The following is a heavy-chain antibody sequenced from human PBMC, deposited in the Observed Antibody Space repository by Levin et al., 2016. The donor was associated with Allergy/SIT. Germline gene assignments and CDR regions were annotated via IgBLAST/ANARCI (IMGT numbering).Heavy chain of an antibody. Sequence: WIRQPPGKGLEWIGRIYTSGNTNYNPSLKSRVTISIDTSKNQLSLELSSVTAADTAVYYCARDLLRRGCSPWGQGTLVTVSS. CDR2: IYTSGNT. J-gene: IGHJ5*02. CDR3: ARDLLRRGCSP. D-gene: IGHD5-18*01. V-gene: IGHV4-61*02.